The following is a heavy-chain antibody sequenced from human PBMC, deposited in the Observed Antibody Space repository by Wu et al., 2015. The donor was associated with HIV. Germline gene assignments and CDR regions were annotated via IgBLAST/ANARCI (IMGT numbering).Heavy chain of an antibody. Sequence: QVQLVQSGAEVKKPGSSVKVSCKASGGTFSSYAISWVRQAPGQGLEWMGGIIPIFGTANYAQKFQGRVTITADESTSTAYMELSSLRSEDTAVYYCARARPIVVPAADDAFDIWGQGTMVTVSS. J-gene: IGHJ3*02. CDR1: GGTFSSYA. CDR3: ARARPIVVPAADDAFDI. CDR2: IIPIFGTA. V-gene: IGHV1-69*12. D-gene: IGHD2-2*01.